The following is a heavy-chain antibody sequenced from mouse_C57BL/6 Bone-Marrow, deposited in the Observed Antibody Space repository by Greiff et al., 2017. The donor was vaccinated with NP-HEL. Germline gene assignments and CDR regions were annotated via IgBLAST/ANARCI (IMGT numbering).Heavy chain of an antibody. CDR1: GYSITSDY. V-gene: IGHV3-8*01. Sequence: EVKVVESGPGLAKPSQTLSLTCSVTGYSITSDYWNWIRKFLGNKLEYMGYISYSGSTHYNPSLKSRISITRDTSKNQYYLQLNSVTTEDTATYYCARYGYDGWYFDVWGTGTTVTVSS. CDR3: ARYGYDGWYFDV. D-gene: IGHD2-2*01. J-gene: IGHJ1*03. CDR2: ISYSGST.